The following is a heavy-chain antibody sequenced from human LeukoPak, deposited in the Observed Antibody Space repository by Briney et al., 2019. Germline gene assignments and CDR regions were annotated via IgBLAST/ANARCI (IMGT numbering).Heavy chain of an antibody. CDR2: INSDGSWT. CDR3: ARDPGDGYNHYYGMDV. CDR1: GNYW. V-gene: IGHV3-74*01. J-gene: IGHJ6*02. Sequence: PGGSLRLSCAASGNYWMHWVRQAPGKGLLWVSHINSDGSWTSYADSVKGRFTISRDNAKNSLYLQMNSLRAEDTAVYYCARDPGDGYNHYYGMDVWGQGTTVTVSS. D-gene: IGHD5-24*01.